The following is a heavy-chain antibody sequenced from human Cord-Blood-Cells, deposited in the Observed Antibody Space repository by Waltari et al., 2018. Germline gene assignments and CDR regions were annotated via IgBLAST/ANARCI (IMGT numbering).Heavy chain of an antibody. CDR2: IWYDGRNK. CDR3: AREWELDY. Sequence: QVQLVESGGGVVQPGRSLRLSCAASGFTFSSYGMHWVRQAPGKGLEWVGVIWYDGRNKYYADSVKGRFTISRDNSKNTLYLQMNSLRAEDTAVYYCAREWELDYWGQGTLVTVSS. CDR1: GFTFSSYG. D-gene: IGHD1-26*01. J-gene: IGHJ4*02. V-gene: IGHV3-33*01.